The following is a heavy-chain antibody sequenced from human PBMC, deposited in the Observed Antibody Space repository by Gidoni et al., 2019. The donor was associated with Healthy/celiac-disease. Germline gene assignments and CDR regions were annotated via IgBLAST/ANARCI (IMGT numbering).Heavy chain of an antibody. CDR2: ISGNGGSV. Sequence: DVQLVEPVGGLVQPGRSLRLSCADAGFNLDDYAMHWVRQGPGTGPEWVSGISGNGGSVGYADSVKGRFTISRDSAKKSLYLQMNSLRAEDAAVYYCAKANQCDSSGYLGYWGQGTLVTVSS. D-gene: IGHD3-22*01. CDR3: AKANQCDSSGYLGY. V-gene: IGHV3-9*01. CDR1: GFNLDDYA. J-gene: IGHJ4*02.